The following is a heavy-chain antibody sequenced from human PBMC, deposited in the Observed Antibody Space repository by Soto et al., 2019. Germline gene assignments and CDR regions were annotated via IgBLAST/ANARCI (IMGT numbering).Heavy chain of an antibody. CDR2: IFSNDGK. D-gene: IGHD3-10*01. CDR1: GFSLSNARMG. CDR3: ARIRLSVITMVRAHAFDI. J-gene: IGHJ3*02. Sequence: QVTLKESGPVLVKPTETLTLTCTVSGFSLSNARMGVSWIRQPPGKALEWLAHIFSNDGKSYSTSLKSRLPISKDTSKSQVVLTMTNMDPVDTATYYCARIRLSVITMVRAHAFDIWGQGTMVTVSS. V-gene: IGHV2-26*01.